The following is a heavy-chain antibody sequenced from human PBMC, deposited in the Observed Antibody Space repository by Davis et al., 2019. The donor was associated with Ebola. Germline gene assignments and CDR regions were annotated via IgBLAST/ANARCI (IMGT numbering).Heavy chain of an antibody. CDR1: GFTFSSYD. CDR2: IGTAGDT. V-gene: IGHV3-13*01. Sequence: GESLKISCAASGFTFSSYDMHWFRQATGKGLEWVSAIGTAGDTYYPGSVQCRFTISREKAKNSLYLQMNSLRGEDTAVYYCARAGFGEIYFDYWGQGTLVTVSS. J-gene: IGHJ4*02. CDR3: ARAGFGEIYFDY. D-gene: IGHD3-10*01.